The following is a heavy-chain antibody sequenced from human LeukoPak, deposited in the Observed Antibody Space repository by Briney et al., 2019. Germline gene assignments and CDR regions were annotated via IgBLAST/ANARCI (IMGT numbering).Heavy chain of an antibody. D-gene: IGHD5-18*01. V-gene: IGHV4-34*01. Sequence: SETLSLTCAVYGGSFSGYYWSWIRQPPGKGLEWIGEINHSGSTNYNPSLKSRVTISVDTSENQFSLKLSSVTAADTAVYYCARGRRGYSYGRLDYWGQGTLVTVSS. J-gene: IGHJ4*02. CDR2: INHSGST. CDR1: GGSFSGYY. CDR3: ARGRRGYSYGRLDY.